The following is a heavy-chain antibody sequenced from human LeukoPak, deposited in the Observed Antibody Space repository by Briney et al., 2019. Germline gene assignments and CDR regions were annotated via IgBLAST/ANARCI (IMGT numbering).Heavy chain of an antibody. J-gene: IGHJ6*02. V-gene: IGHV3-30*04. CDR2: ISYDGSNK. CDR1: GFTFSSYA. Sequence: GRSLRLSCAASGFTFSSYAMHWVRQAPGKGLEWVAVISYDGSNKYYADSVKGRFTISRDNSKNTLYLQMNSLRAEDTAVYYCARTPGKEEYSYGRFHYYNYGMDVWGQGTTVTVS. D-gene: IGHD5-18*01. CDR3: ARTPGKEEYSYGRFHYYNYGMDV.